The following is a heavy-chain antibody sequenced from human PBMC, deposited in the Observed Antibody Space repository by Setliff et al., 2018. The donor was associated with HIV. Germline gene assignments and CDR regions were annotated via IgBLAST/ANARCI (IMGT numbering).Heavy chain of an antibody. CDR2: INPSDGRT. D-gene: IGHD3-10*01. CDR3: ARDLFTSGSDRSRQAGYYYYYYMDV. CDR1: GYTSTNYY. V-gene: IGHV1-46*01. Sequence: GASVKGLCKASGYTSTNYYMHWVRQAPGQGLEWMGIINPSDGRTSYAQKFQGRVTMTRDTSTSTVYMEVSSLRSEDTAVYYCARDLFTSGSDRSRQAGYYYYYYMDVWGKGTTVTVSS. J-gene: IGHJ6*03.